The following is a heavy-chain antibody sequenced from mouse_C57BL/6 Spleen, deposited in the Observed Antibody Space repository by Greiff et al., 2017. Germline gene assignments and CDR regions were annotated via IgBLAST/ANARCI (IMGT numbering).Heavy chain of an antibody. CDR3: AAHYCGSSYWYFDV. CDR2: INPNNGGT. V-gene: IGHV1-18*01. J-gene: IGHJ1*03. D-gene: IGHD1-1*01. Sequence: VQLQQSGPELVKPGASVKIPCKASGYTFTDYNMDWVKQSHGTSLEWIGDINPNNGGTIYNQKFKGKATLSVDKSSSTAYMELRSLTSEDTAVYYCAAHYCGSSYWYFDVWGTGTTVTVSS. CDR1: GYTFTDYN.